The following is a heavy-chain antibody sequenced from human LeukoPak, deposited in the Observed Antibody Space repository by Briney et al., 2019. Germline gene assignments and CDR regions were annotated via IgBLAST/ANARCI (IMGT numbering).Heavy chain of an antibody. CDR1: GFTVSSNY. J-gene: IGHJ6*02. V-gene: IGHV3-53*01. CDR3: AKAGHYDFWSGYYPRYGMDV. D-gene: IGHD3-3*01. CDR2: IYSGGST. Sequence: PGGSLRLSSAASGFTVSSNYMSWVRQAPGKGLEWVSVIYSGGSTYYADSVKGRFTISRDNSKNTLYLQMNSLRAEDTAVYYCAKAGHYDFWSGYYPRYGMDVWGQGTTVTVSS.